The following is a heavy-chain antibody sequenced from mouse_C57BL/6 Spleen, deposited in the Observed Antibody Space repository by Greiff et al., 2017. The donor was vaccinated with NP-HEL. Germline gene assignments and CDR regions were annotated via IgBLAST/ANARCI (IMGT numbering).Heavy chain of an antibody. CDR2: ISNLAYSI. V-gene: IGHV5-15*01. CDR1: GFTFSDYG. Sequence: EVQGVESGGGLVQPGGSLKLSCAASGFTFSDYGMAWVRQAPRKGPEWVAFISNLAYSIYYADTVTGRFTISRENAKNTLYLEMSSLRSEDTAMYYCARGATVVGSYWYFDVWGTGTTVTVSS. D-gene: IGHD1-1*01. CDR3: ARGATVVGSYWYFDV. J-gene: IGHJ1*03.